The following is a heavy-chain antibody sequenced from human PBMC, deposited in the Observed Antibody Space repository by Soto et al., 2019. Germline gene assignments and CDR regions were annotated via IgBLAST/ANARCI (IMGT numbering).Heavy chain of an antibody. CDR3: ENSDGGYEIIYFDF. J-gene: IGHJ4*02. CDR1: GFSFTTSGVA. V-gene: IGHV2-5*01. Sequence: SVPTLVNPTQTLTLTCTFSGFSFTTSGVAVGWIRQTPGGALEWLTLIYYNDDRRFSPSLKTRLTITGDTSKNQVVLSLTNVEPGEKENYFSENSDGGYEIIYFDFWGQGIPVTVSS. CDR2: IYYNDDR. D-gene: IGHD5-12*01.